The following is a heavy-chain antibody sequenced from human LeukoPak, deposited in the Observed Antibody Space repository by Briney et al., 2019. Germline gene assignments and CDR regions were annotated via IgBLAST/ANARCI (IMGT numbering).Heavy chain of an antibody. CDR2: IDPSDSYT. J-gene: IGHJ4*02. Sequence: GESLKISCKSSGYSFTNYWISWVRQLPGKGLEWMARIDPSDSYTNYSPSFQGHVIISVDKSISTAYLQWSSLKAWETAMYDCARHGYCTDGVCYRAYYFDYWGQGALVTVSS. CDR1: GYSFTNYW. CDR3: ARHGYCTDGVCYRAYYFDY. V-gene: IGHV5-10-1*01. D-gene: IGHD2-8*01.